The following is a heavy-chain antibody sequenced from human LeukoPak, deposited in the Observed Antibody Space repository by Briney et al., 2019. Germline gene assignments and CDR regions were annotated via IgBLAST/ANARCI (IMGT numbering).Heavy chain of an antibody. CDR3: ARDYGEWGRYYFDY. V-gene: IGHV1-69*05. J-gene: IGHJ4*02. CDR2: IIPIFGTA. Sequence: ASVKVSCKASGGTFSSYAISWVRQAPGQGLEWMGRIIPIFGTANYAQKFQGRVTITTDESTSTAYMELSSLRSDDTAVYYCARDYGEWGRYYFDYWGQGTLVTVSS. D-gene: IGHD1-26*01. CDR1: GGTFSSYA.